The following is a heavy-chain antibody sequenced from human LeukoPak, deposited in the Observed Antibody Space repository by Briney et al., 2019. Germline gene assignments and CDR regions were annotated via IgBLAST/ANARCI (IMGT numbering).Heavy chain of an antibody. CDR2: IYYSGST. V-gene: IGHV4-59*01. CDR3: ARVEWELLGFDY. CDR1: GGSISIYY. J-gene: IGHJ4*02. D-gene: IGHD1-26*01. Sequence: SETLSLTCTVSGGSISIYYWSWIRQPPGKGLEWIGYIYYSGSTNYNPSLKSRVTISVDTSKNQFSLKLSSVTAADTAVYYCARVEWELLGFDYWGQGTLVTVSS.